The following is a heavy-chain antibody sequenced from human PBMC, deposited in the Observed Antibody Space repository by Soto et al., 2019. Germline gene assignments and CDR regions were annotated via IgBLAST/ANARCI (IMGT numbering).Heavy chain of an antibody. V-gene: IGHV5-51*01. D-gene: IGHD6-13*01. CDR3: ALSSVAAAGFDF. J-gene: IGHJ4*02. Sequence: KVSCKASGYTFTSYGISWVRQAPGQGLEWMGIFYPGDSDTRVSPSFQGQVTISADKSISTAYLQWSSLRASDTAIYYCALSSVAAAGFDFWGQGTRVTVS. CDR2: FYPGDSDT. CDR1: GYTFTSYG.